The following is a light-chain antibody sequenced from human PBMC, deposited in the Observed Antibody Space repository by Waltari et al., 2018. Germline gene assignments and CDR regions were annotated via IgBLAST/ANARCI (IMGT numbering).Light chain of an antibody. Sequence: EIVLTQSPATLSLSPGERATLSCRASQSVSSYLAWYQQKPGQAPRLLIYDASNRATGTPARFSGSGSETDFTLTIISLEPEDFAVYYCQQRSNWPPTFGQGTKVEIK. V-gene: IGKV3-11*01. CDR1: QSVSSY. CDR2: DAS. CDR3: QQRSNWPPT. J-gene: IGKJ1*01.